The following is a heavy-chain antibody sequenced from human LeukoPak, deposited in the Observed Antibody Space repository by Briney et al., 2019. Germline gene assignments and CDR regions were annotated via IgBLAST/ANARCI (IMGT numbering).Heavy chain of an antibody. J-gene: IGHJ4*02. D-gene: IGHD5-18*01. CDR2: INSDGSST. Sequence: GGSLRLSCAASGFTFSSYWMHWVRQAPGKGLVWVSRINSDGSSTSYADSVKGRFTISRDNAKNTLYLQMNSLRAEDTAVYHCARGGGYSHGPAYYFDHWGQGTLVTVSS. CDR1: GFTFSSYW. CDR3: ARGGGYSHGPAYYFDH. V-gene: IGHV3-74*01.